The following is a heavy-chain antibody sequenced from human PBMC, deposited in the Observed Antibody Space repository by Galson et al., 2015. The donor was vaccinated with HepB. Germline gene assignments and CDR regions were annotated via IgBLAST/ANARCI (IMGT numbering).Heavy chain of an antibody. CDR2: INSDGRSS. J-gene: IGHJ4*02. Sequence: SLRLSCAASGFTFSRYWMHWVRQAPGKGLVWVSRINSDGRSSSYADSVKGRFTISRDNSKNTLYLQMNSLRAEDTAVYYCVRDQSMSGSYTLSLDYWGQGTLVIVSS. D-gene: IGHD3-10*01. CDR1: GFTFSRYW. CDR3: VRDQSMSGSYTLSLDY. V-gene: IGHV3-74*01.